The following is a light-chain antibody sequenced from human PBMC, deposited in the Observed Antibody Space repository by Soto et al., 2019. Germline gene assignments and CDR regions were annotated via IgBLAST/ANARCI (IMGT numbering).Light chain of an antibody. J-gene: IGKJ4*01. V-gene: IGKV1-27*01. CDR2: AAS. Sequence: DLQMTQSPSSLSASVGDRVTITCRASQGIDNHLAWFQQKPGKAPNLLIYAASTLQSGVPSRFTGSGSGTDFTLTISSLQPEDAAIYYCQKCKVAPFTFGGGTKVEIK. CDR3: QKCKVAPFT. CDR1: QGIDNH.